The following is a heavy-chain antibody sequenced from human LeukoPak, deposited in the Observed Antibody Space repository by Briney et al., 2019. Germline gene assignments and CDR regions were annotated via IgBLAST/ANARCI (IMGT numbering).Heavy chain of an antibody. V-gene: IGHV3-30*18. CDR3: AKEGRSTTPGY. Sequence: GGSLRLSCAASGFTFRSYDMHWVRQAPGKGLQWVAVISYDGSNKYHTDSVKGRFTISRDNAKNSLYLQMNSLRAEDTAVYFCAKEGRSTTPGYWGQGALVTVSS. J-gene: IGHJ4*02. CDR2: ISYDGSNK. D-gene: IGHD6-13*01. CDR1: GFTFRSYD.